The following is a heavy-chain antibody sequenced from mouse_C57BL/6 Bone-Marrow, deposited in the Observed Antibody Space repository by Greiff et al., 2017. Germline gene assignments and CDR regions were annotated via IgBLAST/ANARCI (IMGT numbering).Heavy chain of an antibody. CDR1: GYTFTDYE. Sequence: QVQLQQSGAALVRPGASVTLSCKASGYTFTDYEMHWVKQTPVHGLEWIGAIDPETGGTAYNQKFTGKAILTADKSSSTAYMGLRSLTSEDSAVYYCTTYGSSPWYFDVWGTGTTVTVSS. V-gene: IGHV1-15*01. J-gene: IGHJ1*03. CDR3: TTYGSSPWYFDV. D-gene: IGHD1-1*01. CDR2: IDPETGGT.